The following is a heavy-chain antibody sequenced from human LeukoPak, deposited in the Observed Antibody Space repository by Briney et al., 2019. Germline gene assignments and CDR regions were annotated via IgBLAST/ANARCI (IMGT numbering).Heavy chain of an antibody. CDR3: AKATGYLL. V-gene: IGHV3-23*01. Sequence: GGSLRLSCAASGFTFSSYAMSWVRQAPGKGLKWVSGINNSGGRTHYADPVKGRFTISRDNSKNTLYLQMNSLRAEDTAVYYCAKATGYLLWGQGTLVTVSS. CDR1: GFTFSSYA. CDR2: INNSGGRT. J-gene: IGHJ4*02. D-gene: IGHD1-14*01.